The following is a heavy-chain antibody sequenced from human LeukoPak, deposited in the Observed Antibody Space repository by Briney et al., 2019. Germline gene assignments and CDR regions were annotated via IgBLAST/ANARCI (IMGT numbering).Heavy chain of an antibody. V-gene: IGHV3-30*18. CDR1: GFTFSSYG. D-gene: IGHD3-22*01. CDR3: AKDTPPPHYYDSSGYSDAFDI. J-gene: IGHJ3*02. CDR2: ISYYGSNK. Sequence: PGGSLTLSCAASGFTFSSYGVHWVRHAPGKGLGWVAVISYYGSNKYYADSVKGRFTISRDNSKNTLYLQMNSLRAEDAAVYYCAKDTPPPHYYDSSGYSDAFDIWGQGTMVTVSS.